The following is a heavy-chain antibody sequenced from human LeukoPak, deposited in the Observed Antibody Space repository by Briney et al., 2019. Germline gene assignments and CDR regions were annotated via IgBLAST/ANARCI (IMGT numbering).Heavy chain of an antibody. J-gene: IGHJ4*02. D-gene: IGHD3-22*01. CDR2: INREGSEK. CDR3: ARSNGDYYDSSGYYPVDY. Sequence: PGRSLRLSCAPSGFTFSSYWMSWVRQAPGKGLEWVAHINREGSEKYYVDSVNGRFTISRDNAKNSLYLQMNSLRAEDTAVYYCARSNGDYYDSSGYYPVDYWGQGTLVTVAS. CDR1: GFTFSSYW. V-gene: IGHV3-7*01.